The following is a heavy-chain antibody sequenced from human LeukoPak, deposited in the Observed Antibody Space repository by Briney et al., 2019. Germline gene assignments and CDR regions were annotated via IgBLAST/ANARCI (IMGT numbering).Heavy chain of an antibody. D-gene: IGHD1-7*01. J-gene: IGHJ5*02. CDR1: GGTFSSYA. CDR2: IIPIFGTA. V-gene: IGHV1-69*05. Sequence: ASVKVSCKASGGTFSSYAISWVRQAPGQGLEWMGGIIPIFGTANYAQKFQGRVTITTDESTSTAYMELSSLRSEDPAVYYCASADNWNYVSWFDPWGQGTLVTVSS. CDR3: ASADNWNYVSWFDP.